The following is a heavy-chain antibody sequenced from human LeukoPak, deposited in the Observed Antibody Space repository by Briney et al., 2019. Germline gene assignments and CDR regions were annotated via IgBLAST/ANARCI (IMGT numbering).Heavy chain of an antibody. CDR3: ARGVRVSSSFYYYYYYMDV. J-gene: IGHJ6*03. CDR1: GGSFSGYY. CDR2: INHSGST. V-gene: IGHV4-34*01. Sequence: NASETLSLTCAVYGGSFSGYYWSWIRQPPGKGLEWIGEINHSGSTNYNPSLKSRVTISVDTSKNQFSLKLSSVTAADTAVYYCARGVRVSSSFYYYYYYMDVWGKGTTVTVSS. D-gene: IGHD6-6*01.